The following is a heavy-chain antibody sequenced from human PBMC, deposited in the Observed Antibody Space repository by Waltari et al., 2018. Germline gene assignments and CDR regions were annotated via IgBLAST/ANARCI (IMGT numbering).Heavy chain of an antibody. D-gene: IGHD4-17*01. CDR2: ISYSGTT. V-gene: IGHV4-59*01. Sequence: QVQLQESGPGLVKPSETLSLTCSVTGVSLSPDYWSWIRQPPKRGLEWIGYISYSGTTNDNPSLKSRVTISVDTSKNQFSLKLTSVTAADTAMYYCARGMIFYGGNSDGLDYWGQGALVAVSS. J-gene: IGHJ4*02. CDR1: GVSLSPDY. CDR3: ARGMIFYGGNSDGLDY.